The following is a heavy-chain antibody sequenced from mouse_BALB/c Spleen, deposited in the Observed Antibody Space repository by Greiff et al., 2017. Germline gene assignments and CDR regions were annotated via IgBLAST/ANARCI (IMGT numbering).Heavy chain of an antibody. CDR1: GFSLTGYG. D-gene: IGHD1-1*01. V-gene: IGHV2-6-7*01. CDR3: ARGVNYGSSYDYFDY. J-gene: IGHJ2*01. CDR2: IWGDGST. Sequence: VQGVESGPGLVAPSQSLSITCTVSGFSLTGYGVNWVRQPPGKGLEWLGMIWGDGSTDYNSALKSRLSISKDNSKSQVFLKMNSLQTDDTARYYCARGVNYGSSYDYFDYWGQGTTLTVSS.